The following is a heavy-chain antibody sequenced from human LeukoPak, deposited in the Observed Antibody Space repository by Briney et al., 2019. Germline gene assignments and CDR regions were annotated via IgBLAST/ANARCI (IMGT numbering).Heavy chain of an antibody. CDR1: GGSISSYY. D-gene: IGHD2-2*03. Sequence: KTSETLSLTCTVSGGSISSYYWSWIRQPPGKGLEWIGYMYYSGSTNYNPSLKSRVTISVDTSKNQFSLKLSSVTAADTAVYYCARVLGYCSSTSCRAYYYYGMDVWGQGTTVTVSS. J-gene: IGHJ6*02. CDR3: ARVLGYCSSTSCRAYYYYGMDV. CDR2: MYYSGST. V-gene: IGHV4-59*01.